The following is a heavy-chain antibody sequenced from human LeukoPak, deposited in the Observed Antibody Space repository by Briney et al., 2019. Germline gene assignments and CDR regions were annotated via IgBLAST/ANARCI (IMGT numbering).Heavy chain of an antibody. V-gene: IGHV1-8*01. Sequence: ASVKVSCKASGYTFSNYDINWVRQAYGQGLEWMGWMNPNSANTGYAQKFHGRVTMTTNTSINTAYMELSSLRSEDTALYYCARGGTRYCASTSCSDYYYYGVDVWGQGTTVTVSS. CDR2: MNPNSANT. D-gene: IGHD2-2*01. CDR3: ARGGTRYCASTSCSDYYYYGVDV. J-gene: IGHJ6*02. CDR1: GYTFSNYD.